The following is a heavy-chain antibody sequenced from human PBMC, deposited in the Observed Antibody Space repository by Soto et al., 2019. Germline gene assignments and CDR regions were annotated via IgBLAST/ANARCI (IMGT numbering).Heavy chain of an antibody. CDR2: ISGSGGGT. Sequence: GGSLKLSCAASGFTFSSYAMSWVRQAPGKGLEWVSSISGSGGGTYYADSVKGRFTFSRDNSKNTLYLQMNSLRAEDTAVYYCAKFGMATTKRSPPYYIDYWGQGALVNVSS. CDR3: AKFGMATTKRSPPYYIDY. J-gene: IGHJ4*02. V-gene: IGHV3-23*01. CDR1: GFTFSSYA. D-gene: IGHD3-16*01.